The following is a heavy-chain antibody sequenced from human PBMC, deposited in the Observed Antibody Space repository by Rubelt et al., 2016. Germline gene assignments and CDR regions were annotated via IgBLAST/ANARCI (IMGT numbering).Heavy chain of an antibody. CDR3: ARGNVVGILDGFEI. D-gene: IGHD2-21*01. Sequence: QLQLQESGPGLVKPSETLSLTCTVSGGSISSSSYYWGWIRQPPGKGLEWIGSIYYSGSTYYNPSLKSRVAISVDTSKNQCPRKLSSVTAADTAVYYCARGNVVGILDGFEIWGQGTTVTVSS. V-gene: IGHV4-39*07. J-gene: IGHJ3*02. CDR2: IYYSGST. CDR1: GGSISSSSYY.